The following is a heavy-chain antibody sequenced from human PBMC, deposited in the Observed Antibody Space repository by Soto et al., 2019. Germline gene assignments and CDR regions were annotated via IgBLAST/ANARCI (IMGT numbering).Heavy chain of an antibody. CDR3: ARKKSRGYSYEYYFDY. CDR2: MNPNSGNT. J-gene: IGHJ4*02. D-gene: IGHD5-18*01. Sequence: ASVKVSCKASGYTFTSYDINWVRQATGQGLEWMGWMNPNSGNTGYAQKFQGRVTMTRNTSISTAYMELSSLRSEDTAVYYCARKKSRGYSYEYYFDYWGQVTLVTVSS. CDR1: GYTFTSYD. V-gene: IGHV1-8*01.